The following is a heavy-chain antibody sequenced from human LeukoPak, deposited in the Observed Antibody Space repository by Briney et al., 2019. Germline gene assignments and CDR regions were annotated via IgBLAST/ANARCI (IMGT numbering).Heavy chain of an antibody. V-gene: IGHV4-59*01. J-gene: IGHJ4*02. D-gene: IGHD6-19*01. CDR1: GGSISSYY. CDR2: IYYSGST. Sequence: PSETLSLTCTVSGGSISSYYWSWIRQPPGKGLEWIGYIYYSGSTNYNPSLKSRVTISVDTSKNQFSLKLSSVTAADTAVYYCAGAVAGPIDYWGQGTLVTVSP. CDR3: AGAVAGPIDY.